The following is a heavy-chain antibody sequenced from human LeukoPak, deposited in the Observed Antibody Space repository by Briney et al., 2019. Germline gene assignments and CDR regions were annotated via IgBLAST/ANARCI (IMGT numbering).Heavy chain of an antibody. V-gene: IGHV3-23*01. CDR1: GFTFRDYA. CDR2: ISGSASTT. Sequence: GSLRLSCAASGFTFRDYAMSWVRQAPGEGLEWVSTISGSASTTYYADLVRGRFTISRDNSKNTLYLQMNSLRAEDTAVYYCAKESGQYDYWGQGTLVTVSS. D-gene: IGHD3-3*01. CDR3: AKESGQYDY. J-gene: IGHJ4*02.